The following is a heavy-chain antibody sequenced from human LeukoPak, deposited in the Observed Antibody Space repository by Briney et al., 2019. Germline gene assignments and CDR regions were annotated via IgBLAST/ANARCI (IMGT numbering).Heavy chain of an antibody. D-gene: IGHD1-26*01. J-gene: IGHJ4*02. V-gene: IGHV3-23*01. Sequence: GGSLRLSCAASGFTFSSYAMSWVRQAPGKGLEWVSAISGSGGSTYCADSVKGRFTISRDNSKNTLYLQMNSLRAEDTAVYYCAKAGQWELLFDYWGQGTLVTVSS. CDR3: AKAGQWELLFDY. CDR1: GFTFSSYA. CDR2: ISGSGGST.